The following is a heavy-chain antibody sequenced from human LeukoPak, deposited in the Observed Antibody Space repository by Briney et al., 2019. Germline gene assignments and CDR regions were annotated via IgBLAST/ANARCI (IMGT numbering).Heavy chain of an antibody. CDR3: VRDFRSADY. Sequence: GGSLRLSCAASGFIFSFYCMHWVRQAPGKGPMWVSRICPDGTGISYADSVKARFTTSRDNAKNTVYLQMNSLREEDTAVYYCVRDFRSADYWGQGTLATVSS. CDR1: GFIFSFYC. CDR2: ICPDGTGI. V-gene: IGHV3-74*01. J-gene: IGHJ4*02.